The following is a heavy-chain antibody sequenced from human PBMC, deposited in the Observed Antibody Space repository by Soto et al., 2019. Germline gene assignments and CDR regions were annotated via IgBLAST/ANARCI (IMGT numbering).Heavy chain of an antibody. V-gene: IGHV5-51*01. J-gene: IGHJ3*01. CDR3: ASRRSGSFGPDVFAV. Sequence: EVQLVQSGAEVKKPGESLKISCKGSGYSFTNYWIGWVRQMPGKRLEWMGVIYPGDSDTRYSPSLQGQVTISADKSSSTAYLQWSRLKASDAAMYYCASRRSGSFGPDVFAVWGQGTVVTVSS. CDR2: IYPGDSDT. CDR1: GYSFTNYW. D-gene: IGHD1-26*01.